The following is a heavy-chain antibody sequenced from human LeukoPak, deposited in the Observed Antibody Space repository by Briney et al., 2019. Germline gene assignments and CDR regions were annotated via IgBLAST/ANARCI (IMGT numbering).Heavy chain of an antibody. V-gene: IGHV4-39*07. CDR2: IYYSGST. D-gene: IGHD3-16*01. J-gene: IGHJ4*02. CDR1: GGSIKSYY. CDR3: ARDPDLGGFFDY. Sequence: SEALSLTCTVSGGSIKSYYWGWFRQPPGKGLEWIGTIYYSGSTYYNPSLKSRVTTSVDTSKTQFSLKLTSVTAADTALYYCARDPDLGGFFDYWGQGTLVTVSS.